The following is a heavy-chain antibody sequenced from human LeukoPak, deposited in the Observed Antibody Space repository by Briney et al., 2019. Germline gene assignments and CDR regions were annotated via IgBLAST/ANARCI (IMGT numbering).Heavy chain of an antibody. CDR2: ISSSGGST. J-gene: IGHJ6*02. CDR3: AREFGLVVPAAMPTYYYYGMDV. CDR1: GFTFSSYA. D-gene: IGHD2-2*01. V-gene: IGHV3-23*01. Sequence: GGSLRLSCAASGFTFSSYAMSWVRQPPGKGLEWVSTISSSGGSTYYADSVKGRFTISRDDSKNTLFLQMNSLRAEDTAVYYCAREFGLVVPAAMPTYYYYGMDVWGQGTTVIVSS.